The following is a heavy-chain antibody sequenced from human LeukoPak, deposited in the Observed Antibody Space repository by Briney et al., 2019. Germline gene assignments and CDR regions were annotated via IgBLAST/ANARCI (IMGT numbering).Heavy chain of an antibody. CDR3: ARVGGYCSSTSCYVSGMTDY. D-gene: IGHD2-2*01. Sequence: SETLSLTCAVSGYSSSSGYYWGWIRQPPGKGLEWIESIYHSGSTYYNPSLKSRVTISVDTSKNQFSLKLSSVTAADTAVYYCARVGGYCSSTSCYVSGMTDYWGQGTLVTVSS. J-gene: IGHJ4*02. V-gene: IGHV4-38-2*01. CDR1: GYSSSSGYY. CDR2: IYHSGST.